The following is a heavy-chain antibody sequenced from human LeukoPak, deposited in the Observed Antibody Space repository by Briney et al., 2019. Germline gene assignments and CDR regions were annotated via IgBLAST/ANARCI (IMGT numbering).Heavy chain of an antibody. V-gene: IGHV1-69*04. Sequence: SVKVSCKASGGTFSSYAISWVRQAPGQGLEWMGRIIPILGIANYAQKFQGRVTITADKPTSTAYMELSSLRSEDTAVYYCARDPRITMVRGVFDYWGQGTLVTVSS. D-gene: IGHD3-10*01. J-gene: IGHJ4*02. CDR3: ARDPRITMVRGVFDY. CDR2: IIPILGIA. CDR1: GGTFSSYA.